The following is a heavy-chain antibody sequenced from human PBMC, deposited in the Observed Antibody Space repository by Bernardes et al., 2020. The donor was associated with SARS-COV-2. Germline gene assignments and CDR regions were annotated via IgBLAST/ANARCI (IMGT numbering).Heavy chain of an antibody. J-gene: IGHJ3*02. D-gene: IGHD3-3*01. CDR1: GGSISSYY. V-gene: IGHV4-59*08. CDR3: ARHVGYYDFWSGYSFNAFDI. CDR2: IYYSGST. Sequence: SETLSLTCTVSGGSISSYYWSWIRQPPGKGLEWIGYIYYSGSTNYNPSHKSRVTISVDTSKNQFSLKLSSVTAADTAVYYCARHVGYYDFWSGYSFNAFDIWGQGTMVTVSS.